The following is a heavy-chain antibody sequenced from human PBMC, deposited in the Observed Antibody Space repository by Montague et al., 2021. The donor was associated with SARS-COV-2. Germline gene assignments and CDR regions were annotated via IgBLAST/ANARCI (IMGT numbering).Heavy chain of an antibody. Sequence: SETLSLTCTVSGGSISSYYWSWIRQPAGKGLEWIGRIYTSGSTNYNPSLKSRVTMSVDTSKNQFSLKLRSVTAADTAVYFCARDGLERQWWMLGRFDAWGQGTLVTVSS. D-gene: IGHD1-1*01. CDR1: GGSISSYY. J-gene: IGHJ5*02. CDR3: ARDGLERQWWMLGRFDA. CDR2: IYTSGST. V-gene: IGHV4-4*07.